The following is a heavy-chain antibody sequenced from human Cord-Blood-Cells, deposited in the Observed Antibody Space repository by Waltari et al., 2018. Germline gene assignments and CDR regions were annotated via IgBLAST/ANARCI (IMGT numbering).Heavy chain of an antibody. J-gene: IGHJ4*02. CDR1: GSTLSCSY. CDR2: ISSSGSTI. V-gene: IGHV3-48*03. CDR3: ARDSSSSSFDY. Sequence: EVQLVEPGEGLVQPGGSLGISSTPSGSTLSCSYMNRARKAPAKGLEWVSYISSSGSTIYYADSVKGRFTISRDNAKNSLYLQMNSLRAEDTAVYYCARDSSSSSFDYWGQGTLVTVSS. D-gene: IGHD6-6*01.